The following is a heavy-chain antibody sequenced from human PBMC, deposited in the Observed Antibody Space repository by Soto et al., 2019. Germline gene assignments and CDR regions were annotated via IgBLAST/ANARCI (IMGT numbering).Heavy chain of an antibody. J-gene: IGHJ3*02. D-gene: IGHD3-10*01. CDR1: GGSISSYY. Sequence: PSETLSLTCTVSGGSISSYYWSWIRQPPGKGLEWIGYIYYSGSTNYNPSLKSRVTISVDTSKNQFSLKLSSVTAADTAVYYCARVLGWITFFDIWGQGTMVTVSS. V-gene: IGHV4-59*01. CDR2: IYYSGST. CDR3: ARVLGWITFFDI.